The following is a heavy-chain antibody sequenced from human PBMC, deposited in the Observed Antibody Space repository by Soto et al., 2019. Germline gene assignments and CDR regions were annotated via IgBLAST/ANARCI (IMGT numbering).Heavy chain of an antibody. CDR2: IKQDGSEK. J-gene: IGHJ4*02. CDR1: GFTFSSYW. CDR3: AKDTVLLWFGELSALDY. V-gene: IGHV3-7*01. D-gene: IGHD3-10*01. Sequence: GGSLRLSCAASGFTFSSYWMSWVRQAPGKGLEWVANIKQDGSEKYYVDSVKGRFTISRDNAKNSLYLQMNSLRAEDTAVYYCAKDTVLLWFGELSALDYWGQGTLVTVSS.